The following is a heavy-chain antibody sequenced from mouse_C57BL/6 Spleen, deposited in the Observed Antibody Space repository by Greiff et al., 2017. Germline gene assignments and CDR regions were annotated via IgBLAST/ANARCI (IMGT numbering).Heavy chain of an antibody. J-gene: IGHJ2*01. CDR2: IYPGSGST. D-gene: IGHD3-1*01. Sequence: QVHVKQPGAELVKPGASVQMSCKASGYTFTSYWITWVKQRPGQGLEWIGDIYPGSGSTNYNEKFKSKATLTVDPSSSTAYMQLSSLTAEDSAVYYCAEGSRRGYFDCWGQGTTLTVSS. CDR3: AEGSRRGYFDC. CDR1: GYTFTSYW. V-gene: IGHV1-55*01.